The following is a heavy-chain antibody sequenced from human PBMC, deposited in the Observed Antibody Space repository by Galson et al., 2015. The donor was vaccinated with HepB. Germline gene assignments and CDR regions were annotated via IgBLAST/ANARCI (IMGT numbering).Heavy chain of an antibody. V-gene: IGHV3-30-3*01. Sequence: SLRLSCAASGFTFSSYAMHWVRQAPGKGLEWVAVISYDGSNKYYADSVKGRFTISRDNSKNTLYLQMNSLRAEDTAVYYCAVEAFDIWGQGTMVTVSS. CDR3: AVEAFDI. J-gene: IGHJ3*02. CDR2: ISYDGSNK. CDR1: GFTFSSYA.